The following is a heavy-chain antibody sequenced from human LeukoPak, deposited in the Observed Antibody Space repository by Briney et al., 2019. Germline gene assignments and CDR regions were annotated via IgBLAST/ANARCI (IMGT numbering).Heavy chain of an antibody. V-gene: IGHV4-30-2*01. CDR3: ARTTVTNMFDF. J-gene: IGHJ4*02. Sequence: PSQTLSLTCTVSGASISSGTHSWSWIRQPPGKGLEWIGYFYHSGSIYYNPSLKSRVTISVDRSKDRFSLNLTSVTAADTAIYYCARTTVTNMFDFWGQGTPVTVSS. D-gene: IGHD4-17*01. CDR1: GASISSGTHS. CDR2: FYHSGSI.